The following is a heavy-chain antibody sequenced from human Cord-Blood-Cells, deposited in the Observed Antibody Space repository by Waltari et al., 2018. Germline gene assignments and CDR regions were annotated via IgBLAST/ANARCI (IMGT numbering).Heavy chain of an antibody. D-gene: IGHD3-10*01. V-gene: IGHV3-23*01. CDR3: AKERIGGYYWFDP. CDR2: ISGSSGST. J-gene: IGHJ5*02. Sequence: EVQLLESGGGLVQPGGSLRLSCAASGFTFSSYAMSWVRQAPGKGLEWVSAISGSSGSTYDADSVKGRFTISRDNSKHTLYLQMNSLRAEDTAVYYCAKERIGGYYWFDPWGQGTLVTVSS. CDR1: GFTFSSYA.